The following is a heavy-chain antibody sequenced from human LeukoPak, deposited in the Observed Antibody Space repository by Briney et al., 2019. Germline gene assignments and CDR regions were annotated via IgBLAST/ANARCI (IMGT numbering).Heavy chain of an antibody. CDR1: GFTLNDYY. J-gene: IGHJ5*02. V-gene: IGHV3-11*04. CDR3: ARDSPFSPMGLFDP. Sequence: GGSLRLSCAASGFTLNDYYMSWIRQAPGKGLEWISYISGSGTTIYYADSVMGRFTISRDTAKNSLFLQISSLRVDDTAVYYCARDSPFSPMGLFDPWGQGTLVTVSS. D-gene: IGHD3-16*01. CDR2: ISGSGTTI.